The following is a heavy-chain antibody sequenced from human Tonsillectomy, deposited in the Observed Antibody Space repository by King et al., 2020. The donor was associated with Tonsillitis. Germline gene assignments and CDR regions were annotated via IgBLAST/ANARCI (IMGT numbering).Heavy chain of an antibody. J-gene: IGHJ4*02. D-gene: IGHD3-22*01. CDR3: ARGDDVHDSSGYWRRLGY. CDR2: INHSGST. CDR1: GGSFSGYY. V-gene: IGHV4-34*01. Sequence: VQLQQWGAGLLKPSETLSLTCAVYGGSFSGYYWSWIRQPPGKGLEWIGEINHSGSTNYNPSLKSRVTISVDTSKNQFTLKLSSVTAADTAVYYCARGDDVHDSSGYWRRLGYWGQGTLVTVSS.